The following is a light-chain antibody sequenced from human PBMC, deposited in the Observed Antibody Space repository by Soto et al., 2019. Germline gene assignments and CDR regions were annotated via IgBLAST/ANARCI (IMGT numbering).Light chain of an antibody. Sequence: QSALTQPPSASGSPGQSVTISCTGTSSDVGAYNYVSWYQQYPGKAPKLMIYEVNKRPSGVPDRFSGSKSGKTASLTVSGLQAEDEGCYSLHSYGGRHHWVFGGGTKVTVL. CDR1: SSDVGAYNY. CDR2: EVN. CDR3: HSYGGRHHWV. J-gene: IGLJ3*02. V-gene: IGLV2-8*01.